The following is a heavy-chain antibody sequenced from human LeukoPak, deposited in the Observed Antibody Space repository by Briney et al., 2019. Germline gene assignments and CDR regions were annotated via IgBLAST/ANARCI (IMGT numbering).Heavy chain of an antibody. Sequence: GGSLGLSCAASGFTFSSYGMHWVRQAPGKGLDWVAFIHHDGSNKYYADSVRGRFTISRDNSKNTLYLQMNNLRVEDTAVYYCAILSVPGDYFDYWGQGTLVTVSS. V-gene: IGHV3-30*02. CDR1: GFTFSSYG. CDR3: AILSVPGDYFDY. CDR2: IHHDGSNK. D-gene: IGHD3-10*02. J-gene: IGHJ4*02.